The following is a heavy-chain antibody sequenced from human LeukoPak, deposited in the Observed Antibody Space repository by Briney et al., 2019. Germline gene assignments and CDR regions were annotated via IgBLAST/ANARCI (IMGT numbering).Heavy chain of an antibody. J-gene: IGHJ5*02. CDR3: ARSNTGNWFDP. D-gene: IGHD2/OR15-2a*01. V-gene: IGHV3-21*01. CDR2: ISSSCSYI. Sequence: GGSLRLSCAASGFTSSSYSMNWVRQAPGKGLEWVSSISSSCSYIYYADSVKGRFTISRDNAKNSLYLQMNSLRAEDTAVYYCARSNTGNWFDPWGQGTLVTVSS. CDR1: GFTSSSYS.